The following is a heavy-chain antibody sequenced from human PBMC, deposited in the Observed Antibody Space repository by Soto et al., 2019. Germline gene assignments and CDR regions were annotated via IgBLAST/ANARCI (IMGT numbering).Heavy chain of an antibody. D-gene: IGHD6-19*01. CDR3: ARRHLAVAVSPWFDP. V-gene: IGHV2-26*01. CDR2: IDSSGEK. Sequence: QVTLKESGPVLVKPTETLTLRCTVSGLSITDSEMGVSWIRQPPGQPLEWLAHIDSSGEKSYRTFLKSRLAISKDTSNSPIVLTMTNTDPADTATYYCARRHLAVAVSPWFDPWGQGIPVTVSS. CDR1: GLSITDSEMG. J-gene: IGHJ5*02.